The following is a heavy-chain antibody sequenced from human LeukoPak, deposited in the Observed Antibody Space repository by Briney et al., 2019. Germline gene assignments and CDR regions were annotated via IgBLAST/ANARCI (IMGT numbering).Heavy chain of an antibody. J-gene: IGHJ4*02. Sequence: PSETLSLTCTVSGGSISSSSYYWSWIRQPPGKGLEWIGEINHSGSTNYNPSLKSRVTISVDTSKNQFSLKLSSVTAADTAVYYCARLCLRENFWSGYCRFDYWGQGTLVTVSS. V-gene: IGHV4-39*07. D-gene: IGHD3-3*01. CDR2: INHSGST. CDR3: ARLCLRENFWSGYCRFDY. CDR1: GGSISSSSYY.